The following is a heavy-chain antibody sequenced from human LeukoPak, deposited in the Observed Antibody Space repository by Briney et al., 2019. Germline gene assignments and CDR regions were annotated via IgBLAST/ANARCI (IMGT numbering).Heavy chain of an antibody. J-gene: IGHJ5*02. CDR3: ARAALSTYWFDP. V-gene: IGHV3-21*01. CDR1: GFTFSSYS. D-gene: IGHD2-15*01. Sequence: GGSLRLPCAASGFTFSSYSMNWVRQAPGKGLEWVSSISSSSSYVYYADSVKGRFTISRDNAKNSLYLQMNSLRAEDTAVYYCARAALSTYWFDPWGQGTLVTVSS. CDR2: ISSSSSYV.